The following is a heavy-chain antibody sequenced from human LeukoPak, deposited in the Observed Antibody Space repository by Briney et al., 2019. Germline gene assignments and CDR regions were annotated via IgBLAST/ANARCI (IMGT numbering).Heavy chain of an antibody. CDR1: GITLSNYG. CDR2: LSGSGGGT. Sequence: GGSLRLFCAVSGITLSNYGMSWVRQAPGKGLEWVAGLSGSGGGTNYADSVQGRFTISRDNPKNTLYLQMNRLRAADTAVYFCAKRGVVIRVFLVGFHKEAYYFDSWGQGALVTVSS. CDR3: AKRGVVIRVFLVGFHKEAYYFDS. J-gene: IGHJ4*02. V-gene: IGHV3-23*01. D-gene: IGHD3-10*01.